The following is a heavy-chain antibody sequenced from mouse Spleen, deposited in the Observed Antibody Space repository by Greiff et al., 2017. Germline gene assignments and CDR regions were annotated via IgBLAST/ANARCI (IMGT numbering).Heavy chain of an antibody. CDR3: APHYYGYVGAMDY. CDR1: GYTFTDYN. D-gene: IGHD1-2*01. CDR2: INPNNGGT. J-gene: IGHJ4*01. Sequence: EVQLQQSGPELVKPGASVKMSCKASGYTFTDYNMHWVKQSHGKSLEWIGYINPNNGGTSYNQKFKGKATLTVNKSSSTAYMELRSLTSEDSAVYYCAPHYYGYVGAMDYWGQGTSVTVSS. V-gene: IGHV1-22*01.